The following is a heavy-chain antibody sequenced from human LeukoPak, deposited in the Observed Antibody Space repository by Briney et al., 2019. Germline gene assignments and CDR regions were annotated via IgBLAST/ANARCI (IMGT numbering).Heavy chain of an antibody. D-gene: IGHD3-10*01. CDR1: GFTFSDYY. CDR3: ARAPHYYGSGLYYFDS. V-gene: IGHV3-64*01. Sequence: PGGSLRLSCAASGFTFSDYYMHWVRQAPGKGLEYVSAITPSGGSTYYANSVKGRFTMSRDNSKSTLYLQMGSLRAEDRAVYFCARAPHYYGSGLYYFDSWGQGTLVTVSS. J-gene: IGHJ4*02. CDR2: ITPSGGST.